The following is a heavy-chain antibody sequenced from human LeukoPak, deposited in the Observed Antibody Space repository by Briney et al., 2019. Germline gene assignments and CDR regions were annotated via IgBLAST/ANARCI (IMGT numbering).Heavy chain of an antibody. CDR2: IYYSGST. D-gene: IGHD1-26*01. CDR3: ARQIGMGSGSYWGYYYYYYGMDV. CDR1: GGSISSYY. Sequence: SETLSLTCTVSGGSISSYYWSWIRQPPGKGLEWIGYIYYSGSTNYNPSLKSRVTISVDTSKNQFSLKLSSVTAADTAVYYCARQIGMGSGSYWGYYYYYYGMDVWGQGTTVTVSS. V-gene: IGHV4-59*08. J-gene: IGHJ6*02.